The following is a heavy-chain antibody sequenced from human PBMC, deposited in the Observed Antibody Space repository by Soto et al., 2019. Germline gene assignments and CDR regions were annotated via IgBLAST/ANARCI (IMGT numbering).Heavy chain of an antibody. CDR2: IIPIFGTA. CDR3: ARGGDQWLVQDWFDA. D-gene: IGHD6-19*01. CDR1: GGTFSSYA. J-gene: IGHJ5*02. V-gene: IGHV1-69*12. Sequence: QVQLVQSGAEVKKPGSSVKVSCKASGGTFSSYAISWVRQAPGQGLEWMGGIIPIFGTANYAQKFESRVTITADESTSTAYMELSSLRSEDTAVYSCARGGDQWLVQDWFDAWCQGTLVTVSS.